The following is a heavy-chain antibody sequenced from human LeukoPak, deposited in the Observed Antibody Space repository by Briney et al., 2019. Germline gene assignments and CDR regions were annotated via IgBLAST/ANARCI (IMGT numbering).Heavy chain of an antibody. V-gene: IGHV3-48*03. Sequence: KTGGSLRLSCAASGFTFSSYEMNWVRQAPGKGLEWVSYISSSGSTIYYADSVKGRLTISRDNAKNSLYLQMNSLRAEDTAVYYCAELGITMIGGVWGKGTTVTISS. J-gene: IGHJ6*04. CDR3: AELGITMIGGV. CDR1: GFTFSSYE. CDR2: ISSSGSTI. D-gene: IGHD3-10*02.